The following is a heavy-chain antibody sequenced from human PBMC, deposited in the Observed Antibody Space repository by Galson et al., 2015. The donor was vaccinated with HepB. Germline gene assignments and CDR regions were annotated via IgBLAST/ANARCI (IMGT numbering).Heavy chain of an antibody. Sequence: SVKVSCKVSGSTLTELSMHWVRQAPGKGLEWMGGFDPEDGETIYAQKFQGRVTMTEDTSTDTAYMELSSLRSEDTAVYYCATGLIGYCSSTSCYRSDYWGQGTLVTVSS. J-gene: IGHJ4*02. CDR3: ATGLIGYCSSTSCYRSDY. D-gene: IGHD2-2*01. CDR1: GSTLTELS. V-gene: IGHV1-24*01. CDR2: FDPEDGET.